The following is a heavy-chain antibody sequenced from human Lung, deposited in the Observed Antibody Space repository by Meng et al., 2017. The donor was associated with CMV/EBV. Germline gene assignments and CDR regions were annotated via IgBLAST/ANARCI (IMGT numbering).Heavy chain of an antibody. V-gene: IGHV3-49*04. CDR2: IRSKAYGGTT. J-gene: IGHJ6*02. CDR3: SRFRGYPLYYYALDV. D-gene: IGHD5-18*01. CDR1: GFTFGDNA. Sequence: GGSLRLXXTASGFTFGDNAMNWVRQAPGKGLEWVGFIRSKAYGGTTEYAASVEGRFTISRDDSKSIAYLQINSLKTEDTAVYYCSRFRGYPLYYYALDVWGQGTXVTVSS.